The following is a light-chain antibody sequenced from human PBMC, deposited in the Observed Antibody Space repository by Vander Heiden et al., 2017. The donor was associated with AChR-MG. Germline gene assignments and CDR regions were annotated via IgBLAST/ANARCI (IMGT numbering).Light chain of an antibody. CDR1: SLRRKY. Sequence: SSELTQAPAVSVALGPTVRITGQGDSLRRKYASRNQQKPGQPPVLVNDGKNNRPSGIQGRFSGSSSGNTASLTIAGAQAEDEADYCWNSRDSSGNHRVFGGGTKLTVL. CDR3: NSRDSSGNHRV. CDR2: GKN. V-gene: IGLV3-19*01. J-gene: IGLJ2*01.